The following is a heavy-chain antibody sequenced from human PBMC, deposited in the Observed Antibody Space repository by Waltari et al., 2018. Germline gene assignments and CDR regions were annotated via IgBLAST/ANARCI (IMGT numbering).Heavy chain of an antibody. J-gene: IGHJ4*02. V-gene: IGHV4-39*07. Sequence: QLQLQESGPGLVKPSETLSLTCTVSGGSISSSSYYWGWIRQPPGKGLEWIGGIYYSGSTYYNPSLKSRVTISVDTSKNQFSLKLSSVTAADTAVYYCARLSLLLVSYYWGQGTLVTVSS. CDR2: IYYSGST. CDR3: ARLSLLLVSYY. D-gene: IGHD3-9*01. CDR1: GGSISSSSYY.